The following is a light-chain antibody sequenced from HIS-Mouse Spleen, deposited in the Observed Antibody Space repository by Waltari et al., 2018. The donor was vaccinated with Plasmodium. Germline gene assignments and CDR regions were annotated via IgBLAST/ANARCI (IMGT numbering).Light chain of an antibody. CDR2: EGS. CDR3: CSYAGSSTFVV. Sequence: QSALTQPASVSGSPGQSITISCTGTSSDVGGYNLVPWYQQHPGKAPKLMIDEGSKRPSGVSNRFSGSKSGNTASLTISGLQAEDEADYYCCSYAGSSTFVVFGGGTKLTVL. V-gene: IGLV2-23*03. J-gene: IGLJ2*01. CDR1: SSDVGGYNL.